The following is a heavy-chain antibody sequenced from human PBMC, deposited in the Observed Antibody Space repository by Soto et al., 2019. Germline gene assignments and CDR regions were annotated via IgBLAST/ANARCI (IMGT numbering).Heavy chain of an antibody. CDR3: ARDPNDSRVYYRHPHYETDV. CDR1: GYTLAALF. CDR2: FDTEDGET. Sequence: SVKGSCKFSGYTLAALFIHWGRQAPGKGLEWKGGFDTEDGETIYAQNFQGRVTMTEDTSTDTAYMELSSLRSEDTAVYYCARDPNDSRVYYRHPHYETDVWG. D-gene: IGHD3-22*01. V-gene: IGHV1-24*01. J-gene: IGHJ6*02.